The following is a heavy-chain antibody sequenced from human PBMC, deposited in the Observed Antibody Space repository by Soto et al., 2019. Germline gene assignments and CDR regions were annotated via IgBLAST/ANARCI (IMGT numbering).Heavy chain of an antibody. V-gene: IGHV1-18*04. Sequence: GASVKVSCKASGYTFTSYGISWVRQAPGQGLEWMGWISAYNGNTNYAQKLQGRVTMTTDTSTSTAYMELRSLRSDDTAVYYCKRECWIFGVASPLDYYYGMDVWGQGTTVTVSS. CDR2: ISAYNGNT. CDR1: GYTFTSYG. J-gene: IGHJ6*02. D-gene: IGHD3-3*01. CDR3: KRECWIFGVASPLDYYYGMDV.